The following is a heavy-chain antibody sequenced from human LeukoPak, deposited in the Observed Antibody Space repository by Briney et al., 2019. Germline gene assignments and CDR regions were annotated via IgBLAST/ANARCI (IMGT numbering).Heavy chain of an antibody. CDR3: ARVSPAAIQESYYYYYYMDA. Sequence: PGRSLRLSCAASGFIFSSYGMHWVRQAPGKGLEWVAVIWYDGSNKYYADSVKGRFTISRDNSKNTLYLQMNSLRAEDTAVYYCARVSPAAIQESYYYYYYMDAWGKGTTVTVSS. CDR2: IWYDGSNK. V-gene: IGHV3-33*01. CDR1: GFIFSSYG. J-gene: IGHJ6*03. D-gene: IGHD2-2*01.